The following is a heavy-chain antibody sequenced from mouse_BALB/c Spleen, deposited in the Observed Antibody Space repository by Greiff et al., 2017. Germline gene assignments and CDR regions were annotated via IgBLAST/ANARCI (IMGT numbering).Heavy chain of an antibody. CDR3: ARAPPNRYDEDYAMDY. D-gene: IGHD2-14*01. V-gene: IGHV2-6-7*01. CDR2: IWGDGST. J-gene: IGHJ4*01. CDR1: GFSLTGYG. Sequence: QVQLQQSGPGLVAPSQSLSITCTVSGFSLTGYGVNWVRQPPGKGLEWLGMIWGDGSTDYNSALKSRLSISKDNSKSQVFLKMNSLQTDDTARYYCARAPPNRYDEDYAMDYWGQGNSVTVSS.